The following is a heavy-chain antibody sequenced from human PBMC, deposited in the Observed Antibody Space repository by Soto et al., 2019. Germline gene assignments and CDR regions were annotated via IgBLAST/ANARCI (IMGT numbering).Heavy chain of an antibody. D-gene: IGHD3-10*01. Sequence: QVQLVESGGGVVQPGRSLRLSCAASGFTFSSYGMHWVRQAPSKGLEWVAVIWYDGSNKYYADSVKGRFTISRDNFKNTLYLQMNSLRAEDTAVYYCARGDWRGVVRGAIDLYYYGMDVWGQGTTVTVSS. J-gene: IGHJ6*02. CDR1: GFTFSSYG. V-gene: IGHV3-33*01. CDR2: IWYDGSNK. CDR3: ARGDWRGVVRGAIDLYYYGMDV.